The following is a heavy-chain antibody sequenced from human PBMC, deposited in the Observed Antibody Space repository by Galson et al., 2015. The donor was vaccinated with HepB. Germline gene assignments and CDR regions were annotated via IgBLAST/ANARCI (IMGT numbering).Heavy chain of an antibody. J-gene: IGHJ6*03. CDR3: ARTSGSYGYYYYMDV. D-gene: IGHD1-26*01. Sequence: PALVKPTQTLTLTCTVSGFSLSNARMGVSWIRQPPGKALEWLAHIFSNDEKSYSTSLKSRLTISKDTSKSQVVLTMTNMDPVDTATYYCARTSGSYGYYYYMDVWGKGTTVTVPS. CDR2: IFSNDEK. CDR1: GFSLSNARMG. V-gene: IGHV2-26*01.